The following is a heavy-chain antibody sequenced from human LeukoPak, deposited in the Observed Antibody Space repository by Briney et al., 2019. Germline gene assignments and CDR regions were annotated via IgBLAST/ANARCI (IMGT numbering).Heavy chain of an antibody. V-gene: IGHV3-74*01. CDR3: ARDLNGHYLNY. J-gene: IGHJ4*02. Sequence: GGSLRLSCAASGFTFSSYWMHWVRQAPGKGLVWVSRINSDGISTSYAESVTGRFTISRDNAKNTLYVQMNSLRAEDTAVYYCARDLNGHYLNYWGQGTLVTVSS. CDR2: INSDGIST. D-gene: IGHD2-8*01. CDR1: GFTFSSYW.